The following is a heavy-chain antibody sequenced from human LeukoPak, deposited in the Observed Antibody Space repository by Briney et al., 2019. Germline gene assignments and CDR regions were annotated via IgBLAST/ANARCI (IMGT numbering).Heavy chain of an antibody. CDR1: GGSFSGYY. D-gene: IGHD2-2*02. CDR2: INHSGST. CDR3: GRGRYCTSTSCYTVWSVNYYYYMDV. V-gene: IGHV4-34*01. J-gene: IGHJ6*03. Sequence: PSETLSLTCAVYGGSFSGYYWIWIRQPPAKELEWIGGINHSGSTNYNPSLKSRVTISVDTSRNQFSLKLSSVTAADTAVYYCGRGRYCTSTSCYTVWSVNYYYYMDVWGKGTTVTVSS.